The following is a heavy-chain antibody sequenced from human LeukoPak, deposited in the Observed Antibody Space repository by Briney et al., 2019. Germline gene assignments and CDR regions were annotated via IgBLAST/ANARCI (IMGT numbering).Heavy chain of an antibody. D-gene: IGHD2-15*01. J-gene: IGHJ4*02. CDR1: GYTFTSYG. CDR2: ISAYNGNT. CDR3: ARICSGGSCYWSFDY. V-gene: IGHV1-18*01. Sequence: ASVKVSYKASGYTFTSYGISWVRQAPGQGLEWMGWISAYNGNTNYAQKLQGRVTMTTDTSTSTAYMELRSLRSDDTAVYYCARICSGGSCYWSFDYWGQGTLVTVSS.